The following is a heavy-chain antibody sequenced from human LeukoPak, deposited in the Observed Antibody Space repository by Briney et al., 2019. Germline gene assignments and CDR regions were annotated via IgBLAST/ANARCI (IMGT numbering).Heavy chain of an antibody. D-gene: IGHD3-22*01. V-gene: IGHV3-66*01. J-gene: IGHJ4*02. CDR2: IYSGGST. CDR1: GFTVSSNY. Sequence: PGGSLRLSCAASGFTVSSNYMSWVRQAPGKGLEWVSVIYSGGSTYYADSVKGRFTIFRDNSKNTLYLQMNSLRAEDTAVYYCARDLVFGDYYDSSGYQDYWGQGTLVTVSS. CDR3: ARDLVFGDYYDSSGYQDY.